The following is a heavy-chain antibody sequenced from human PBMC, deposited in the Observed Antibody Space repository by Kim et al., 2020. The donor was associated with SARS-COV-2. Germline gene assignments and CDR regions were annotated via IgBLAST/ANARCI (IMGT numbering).Heavy chain of an antibody. D-gene: IGHD1-26*01. J-gene: IGHJ4*02. CDR2: ISTYNGNT. CDR1: GYTFTSYG. CDR3: ARDRWGVSYWNY. V-gene: IGHV1-18*01. Sequence: ASVKVSCKASGYTFTSYGISWVRQAPGQGLEWMGWISTYNGNTNYAQKFQGRVTMTTDTSTSTAYMELRSLRSDDTAVYYCARDRWGVSYWNYWGQGTLVTVSS.